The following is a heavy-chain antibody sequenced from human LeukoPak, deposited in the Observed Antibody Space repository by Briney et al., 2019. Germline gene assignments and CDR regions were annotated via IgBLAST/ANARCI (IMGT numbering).Heavy chain of an antibody. CDR2: ISGSGGST. V-gene: IGHV3-23*01. CDR1: GFTFSSFA. CDR3: AKGNTMVRGPKGAFDI. D-gene: IGHD3-10*01. Sequence: GVSLRLSCAASGFTFSSFAMIWGRQAPGKGLEWFSAISGSGGSTYYADPVKGRFTISRDNSKNTLYLQMNSLRAEDTPVYYCAKGNTMVRGPKGAFDIWGQGTMVTVSS. J-gene: IGHJ3*02.